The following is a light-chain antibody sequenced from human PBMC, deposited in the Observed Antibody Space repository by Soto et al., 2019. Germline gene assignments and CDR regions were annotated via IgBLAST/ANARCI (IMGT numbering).Light chain of an antibody. CDR3: QKYNSDPIT. Sequence: DIQMTQSPSSLSASVGDTVTITCRASQCISNSLAWYQQKPGKVPKLLIYGASTLQPGVPSRFSGSGSGTDFTLTISSLQPEDVATYYCQKYNSDPITFGQGTRLEIK. CDR1: QCISNS. J-gene: IGKJ5*01. CDR2: GAS. V-gene: IGKV1-27*01.